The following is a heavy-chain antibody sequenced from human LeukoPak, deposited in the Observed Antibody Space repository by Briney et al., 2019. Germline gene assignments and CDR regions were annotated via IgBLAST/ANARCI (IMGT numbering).Heavy chain of an antibody. J-gene: IGHJ4*02. CDR1: GFTFSNYW. Sequence: PGGSLRLSCEASGFTFSNYWMSWVRQASGKGLEWVANIKEDGSEKYCVDSVKGRFTISRDNAKNSLYLQMNSLRAEDTAIYYWASGRQLGYWGQGTLVTVSS. CDR2: IKEDGSEK. D-gene: IGHD6-6*01. CDR3: ASGRQLGY. V-gene: IGHV3-7*01.